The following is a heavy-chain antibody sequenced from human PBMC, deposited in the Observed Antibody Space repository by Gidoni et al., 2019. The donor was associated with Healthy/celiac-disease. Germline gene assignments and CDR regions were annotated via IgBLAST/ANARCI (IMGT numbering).Heavy chain of an antibody. CDR2: INPNSGGT. CDR1: GYTFTGYY. J-gene: IGHJ5*02. V-gene: IGHV1-2*02. D-gene: IGHD2-15*01. CDR3: ARDLAARAGGSRENTNWFDP. Sequence: QVQLVQSGAEVKKPGASVTVSCKASGYTFTGYYMHWVRQAPGQGLEWMGWINPNSGGTNYAQKFQGRVTMTRDTSISTAYMELSRLRSDDTAVYYCARDLAARAGGSRENTNWFDPWGQGTLVTVSS.